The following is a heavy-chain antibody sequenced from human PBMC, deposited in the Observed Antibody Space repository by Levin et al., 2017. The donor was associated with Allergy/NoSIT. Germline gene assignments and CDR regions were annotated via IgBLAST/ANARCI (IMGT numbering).Heavy chain of an antibody. J-gene: IGHJ4*02. CDR3: ARGYSYDSSAYWGDY. CDR2: IYYSGST. D-gene: IGHD3-22*01. CDR1: GGSISSRSYY. V-gene: IGHV4-39*01. Sequence: SSETLSLTCTVSGGSISSRSYYWGWLRQPPGKGLEWIGNIYYSGSTHYNPSLKSRVTISVDTPKNQFSLKLSSVTAADTAVYYCARGYSYDSSAYWGDYWGQGALVTVSS.